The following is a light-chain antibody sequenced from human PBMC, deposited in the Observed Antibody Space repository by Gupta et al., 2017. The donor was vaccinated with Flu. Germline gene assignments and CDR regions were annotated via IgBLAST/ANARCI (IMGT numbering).Light chain of an antibody. J-gene: IGLJ1*01. CDR2: GEN. CDR1: NFRGYF. V-gene: IGLV3-19*01. CDR3: NSRQTYGAYYV. Sequence: GQTFRTTGLGDNFRGYFESWYQQRPGQAPRLLLYGENSRPSGIPERFSGSTSGGTAALTITGAQAEDEAVYFCNSRQTYGAYYVFGPGTKVTVL.